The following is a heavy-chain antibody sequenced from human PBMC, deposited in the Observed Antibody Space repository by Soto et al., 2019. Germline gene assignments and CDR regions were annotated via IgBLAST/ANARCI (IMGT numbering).Heavy chain of an antibody. J-gene: IGHJ4*02. CDR3: ARATPPPYSIAAAGTNFDY. Sequence: ASVKVSCKASGYTFTSYGISWVRQAPGQGLEWMGWISAYNGNTNYAQKLQGRVTMTTDTSTSTAYMELRSLRSDDTAVYYCARATPPPYSIAAAGTNFDYWGQGTLVTVSS. CDR2: ISAYNGNT. CDR1: GYTFTSYG. D-gene: IGHD6-13*01. V-gene: IGHV1-18*01.